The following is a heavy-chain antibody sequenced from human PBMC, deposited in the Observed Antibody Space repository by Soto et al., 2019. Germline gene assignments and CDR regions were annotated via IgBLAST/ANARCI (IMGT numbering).Heavy chain of an antibody. CDR1: GGSISSSNW. CDR2: IYHSGST. D-gene: IGHD6-13*01. V-gene: IGHV4-4*02. CDR3: ARAAMGGSSWPFDY. J-gene: IGHJ4*02. Sequence: QVRLQESGPGLVKPSGTLSLTCAVSGGSISSSNWWSWVRQPPGKGLEWIGEIYHSGSTNYNPSHRSRVTISVDKSKNQFSLKLSSVTAADTAVYYCARAAMGGSSWPFDYWGQGTLVTVSS.